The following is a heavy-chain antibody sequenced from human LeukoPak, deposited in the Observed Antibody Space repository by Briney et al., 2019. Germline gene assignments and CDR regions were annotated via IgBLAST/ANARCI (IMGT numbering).Heavy chain of an antibody. CDR2: ISSSSSYI. CDR1: GFTFSSYW. J-gene: IGHJ4*02. Sequence: GGSLRLSCAASGFTFSSYWMSWVRQAPGKELEWVSSISSSSSYIYYADSVKGRFTISRDNAKNSLYLQMNSLRAEDTAVYYCARGENNYGYYYFDYWGQGTLVTVSS. D-gene: IGHD5-18*01. CDR3: ARGENNYGYYYFDY. V-gene: IGHV3-21*01.